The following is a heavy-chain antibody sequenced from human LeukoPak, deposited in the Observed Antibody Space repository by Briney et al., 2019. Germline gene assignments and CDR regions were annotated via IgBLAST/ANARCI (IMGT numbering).Heavy chain of an antibody. CDR1: VYTFTSYG. CDR2: IRDYNGNT. V-gene: IGHV1-18*01. J-gene: IGHJ4*02. CDR3: ARGSVDY. Sequence: GASVKLSCKASVYTFTSYGISWARQAPGQGLEWIGCIRDYNGNTNYAQKLQRRDPITPHTSTSTAYIELRRLRSDDTAVYCCARGSVDYWGQETLVSVSS. D-gene: IGHD2-15*01.